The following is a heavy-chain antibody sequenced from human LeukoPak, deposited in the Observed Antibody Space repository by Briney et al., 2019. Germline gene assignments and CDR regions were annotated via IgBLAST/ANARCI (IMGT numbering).Heavy chain of an antibody. J-gene: IGHJ4*02. Sequence: GGSLRLSCAASGFTFSSSAMHWVRQAPDKGLEWVAVISYDGSNKYYADSVKGRFTISRDNFKNTLYLQMNSLRADDTAVYYCARDRDSSGWYEGFDYWGQGTLVTVSS. V-gene: IGHV3-30-3*01. CDR2: ISYDGSNK. CDR3: ARDRDSSGWYEGFDY. CDR1: GFTFSSSA. D-gene: IGHD6-19*01.